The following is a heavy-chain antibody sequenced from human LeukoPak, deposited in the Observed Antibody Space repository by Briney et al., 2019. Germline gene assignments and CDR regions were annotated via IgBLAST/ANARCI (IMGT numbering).Heavy chain of an antibody. D-gene: IGHD5-12*01. CDR1: GYTFTSYY. V-gene: IGHV1-46*01. J-gene: IGHJ6*03. CDR2: INPSGGST. Sequence: ASVKVSYKASGYTFTSYYMHWVRQAPGQGLEWMGIINPSGGSTSYAQKFQGRVTMTRDTSTSTVYMELSSLRSEDTAVYYCAREEIVAAAYFYYYYYMDVWGKGTTVTVSS. CDR3: AREEIVAAAYFYYYYYMDV.